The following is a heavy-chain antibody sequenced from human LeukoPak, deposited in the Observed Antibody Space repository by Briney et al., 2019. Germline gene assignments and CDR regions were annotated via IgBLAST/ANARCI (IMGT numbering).Heavy chain of an antibody. J-gene: IGHJ5*02. CDR2: ISGSGGST. Sequence: GGSLRLSCAASGFTFSSYAMSWVRQAPGEGLEWVSAISGSGGSTYYADSVKGRFTISRDNSKNTLYLQMNSLRAEDTAVYYCANLGTGTDNWFDPWGQGTLVTVSS. D-gene: IGHD1/OR15-1a*01. CDR3: ANLGTGTDNWFDP. V-gene: IGHV3-23*01. CDR1: GFTFSSYA.